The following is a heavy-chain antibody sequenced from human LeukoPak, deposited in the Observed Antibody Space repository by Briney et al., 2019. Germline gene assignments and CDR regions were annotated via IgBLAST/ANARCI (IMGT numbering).Heavy chain of an antibody. CDR2: FDPEDGET. Sequence: ASVKVSCKVSGYTLTELSMHWVRQAPGKGLEWMGGFDPEDGETIYAQKFQGRVTMTEDTSTDTAYMELSSLRSEDTAVYYCATDSDRQGGAKAPFDYWGQGTLVTVSS. V-gene: IGHV1-24*01. CDR1: GYTLTELS. D-gene: IGHD1-26*01. CDR3: ATDSDRQGGAKAPFDY. J-gene: IGHJ4*02.